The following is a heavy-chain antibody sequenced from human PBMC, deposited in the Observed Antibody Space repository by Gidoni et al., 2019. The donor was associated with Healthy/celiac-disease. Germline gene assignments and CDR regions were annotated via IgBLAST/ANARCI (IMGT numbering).Heavy chain of an antibody. Sequence: QVQLVQSGAEVKKPGASVKVSCNASGYTFTSYESNWVRQATGQGRAWMGWMHPNSGNTGYAQKYQGRVTMTRNTSISTAYMELSSLRSEDTAVYYCARGGFGGGDLYYWGQGTLVTVSS. CDR2: MHPNSGNT. CDR1: GYTFTSYE. J-gene: IGHJ4*02. V-gene: IGHV1-8*01. CDR3: ARGGFGGGDLYY. D-gene: IGHD2-21*02.